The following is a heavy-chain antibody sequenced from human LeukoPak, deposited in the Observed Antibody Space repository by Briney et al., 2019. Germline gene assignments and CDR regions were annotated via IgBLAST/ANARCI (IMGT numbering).Heavy chain of an antibody. CDR2: INPKSGGA. V-gene: IGHV1-2*02. CDR1: GFTFNAYN. Sequence: ASVKVSCKASGFTFNAYNIHWVRQAPGQGLEWMGWINPKSGGANYAQKFQGRVTMTWDTSISTAYMELSRLRSDDAAVYYCAREYILTAYYGDYWGQGTLVTVSS. D-gene: IGHD3-9*01. CDR3: AREYILTAYYGDY. J-gene: IGHJ4*02.